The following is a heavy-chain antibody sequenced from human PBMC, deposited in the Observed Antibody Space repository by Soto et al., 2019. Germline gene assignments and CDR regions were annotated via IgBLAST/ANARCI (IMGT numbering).Heavy chain of an antibody. CDR3: ARVGAQPGYYYGMDV. CDR1: GFTFSSYD. J-gene: IGHJ6*02. D-gene: IGHD1-26*01. V-gene: IGHV3-13*01. Sequence: PGGSLRLSCAASGFTFSSYDMHWVRQATGKGLEWVSAIGTAGDTYYPGSVKGRFTISRENAKNSLYLQMNSLRAGDTAVYYCARVGAQPGYYYGMDVWGQGTTVTVSS. CDR2: IGTAGDT.